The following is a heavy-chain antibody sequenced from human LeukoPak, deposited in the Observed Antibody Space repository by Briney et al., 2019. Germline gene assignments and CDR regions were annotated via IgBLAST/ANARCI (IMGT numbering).Heavy chain of an antibody. CDR3: RYSSSSDYYYYMDV. J-gene: IGHJ6*03. Sequence: ASVKVSCKASGYTFTSYGISWVRQATGQGLEWMGWMNPNSGNTGYAQKFQGRVTMTRNTSISTAYMELSSLRSEDTAVYYCRYSSSSDYYYYMDVWGKGTTVTVSS. CDR2: MNPNSGNT. CDR1: GYTFTSYG. V-gene: IGHV1-8*02. D-gene: IGHD6-6*01.